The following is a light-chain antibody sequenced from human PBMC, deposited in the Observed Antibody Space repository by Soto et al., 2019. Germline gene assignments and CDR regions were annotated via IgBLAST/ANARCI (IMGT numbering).Light chain of an antibody. CDR2: DVS. Sequence: QSVLPQPASLSGSPRQLVTLSCPGTSSDVGGYNYVSWYQQHPGKAPKLMIYDVSSRPSGVSNRFSGSKSGNTASLTISGLQAEDEAAYYCSSYTSSTTEVFGTGTKVTGL. CDR3: SSYTSSTTEV. CDR1: SSDVGGYNY. V-gene: IGLV2-14*01. J-gene: IGLJ1*01.